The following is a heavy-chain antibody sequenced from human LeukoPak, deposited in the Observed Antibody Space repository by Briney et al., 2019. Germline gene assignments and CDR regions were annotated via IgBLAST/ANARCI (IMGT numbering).Heavy chain of an antibody. CDR2: IKQDGGET. Sequence: GGSLKLSCAASGFTFSDYWMDWVRQAPGKGLEWVANIKQDGGETYYVDSVKGRFTISRDNTKKSLYLQMNNLRDEDTAVYYCARDKIGPLRYGSGTLGDYNWFDPWGQGTLVTVSS. CDR3: ARDKIGPLRYGSGTLGDYNWFDP. V-gene: IGHV3-7*03. CDR1: GFTFSDYW. D-gene: IGHD3-10*01. J-gene: IGHJ5*02.